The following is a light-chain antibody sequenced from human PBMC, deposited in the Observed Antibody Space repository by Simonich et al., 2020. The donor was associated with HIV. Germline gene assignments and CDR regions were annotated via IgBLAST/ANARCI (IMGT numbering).Light chain of an antibody. Sequence: DIQMTQSPSTLSASVGDRVIITCRASQSMSSWLAWYQQKPGKAPKLLIYKTSTLESGVPSRFSGSGSGTEFTLTISSLQPDDFATYYCQHYNNYLYTFGQGTSWRS. J-gene: IGKJ2*01. CDR1: QSMSSW. CDR3: QHYNNYLYT. CDR2: KTS. V-gene: IGKV1-5*03.